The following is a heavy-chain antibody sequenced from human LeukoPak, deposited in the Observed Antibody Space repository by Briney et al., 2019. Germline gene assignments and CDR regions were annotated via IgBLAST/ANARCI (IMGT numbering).Heavy chain of an antibody. CDR1: GFTFSNYA. V-gene: IGHV3-64*01. Sequence: GGSLRLSCAGSGFTFSNYAILWVRQAPGKRLEYVSAISSDGGSTYYANSVKGRFTVSRDNSRNTLYLQMGSLRAEDMAVYYCARSGYHDYWGQGTLVTVSS. D-gene: IGHD3-22*01. CDR3: ARSGYHDY. J-gene: IGHJ4*02. CDR2: ISSDGGST.